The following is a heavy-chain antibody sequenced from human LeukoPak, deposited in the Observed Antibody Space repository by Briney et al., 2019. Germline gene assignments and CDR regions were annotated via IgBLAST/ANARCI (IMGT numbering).Heavy chain of an antibody. CDR2: ISSSSSYI. D-gene: IGHD3-9*01. CDR1: GFTFSRYS. V-gene: IGHV3-21*01. Sequence: GGSLRLSCAASGFTFSRYSLNWVRQAPGKGLEWVSSISSSSSYIYYADSVKGRFTISRDNAKNSLYLQMNSLRAEDTAVYYCARDLSDYYNAVFDYWGQGTLVTVSS. J-gene: IGHJ4*02. CDR3: ARDLSDYYNAVFDY.